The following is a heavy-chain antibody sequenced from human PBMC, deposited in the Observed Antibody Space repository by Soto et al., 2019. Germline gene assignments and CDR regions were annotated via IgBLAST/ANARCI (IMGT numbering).Heavy chain of an antibody. J-gene: IGHJ6*02. D-gene: IGHD3-22*01. CDR1: GGSISSYY. V-gene: IGHV4-4*07. CDR2: IYTSGST. CDR3: ARDSRYYYYSSGYVSKQDGIDV. Sequence: PSETLSLTCTVAGGSISSYYWSWIRQPAGKGLEWTGRIYTSGSTNYNPSLKSRVTMSVDTSKNQFSLKLSSVTAADTAVYYCARDSRYYYYSSGYVSKQDGIDVWGQGTTVTVSS.